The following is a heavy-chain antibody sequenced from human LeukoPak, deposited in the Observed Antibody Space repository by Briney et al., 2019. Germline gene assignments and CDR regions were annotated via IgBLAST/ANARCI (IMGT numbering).Heavy chain of an antibody. Sequence: GGSLRLSCAASGFTFSDYYMTWIRQAPGKGLEWVSCISSSGSTIFYADSVKGRFTISRDNAQSSLFLQMNSLRAEDTAVYYCARVNRVTAIQELDYWGQGTLVTVSS. CDR3: ARVNRVTAIQELDY. CDR1: GFTFSDYY. V-gene: IGHV3-11*01. J-gene: IGHJ4*02. CDR2: ISSSGSTI. D-gene: IGHD2-21*02.